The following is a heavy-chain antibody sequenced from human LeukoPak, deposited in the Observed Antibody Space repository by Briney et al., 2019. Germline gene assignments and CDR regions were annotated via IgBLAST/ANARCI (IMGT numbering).Heavy chain of an antibody. CDR3: ARAGHDFWSGYYTHRPFDY. D-gene: IGHD3-3*01. J-gene: IGHJ4*02. Sequence: SETLSLTCTVSGGSISSSSYYWGWIRQPPGKGLEWIGSIYYSGSTYYNPSLKSRVTISVDTSKNQFSLKLSSVTAADTAVYYCARAGHDFWSGYYTHRPFDYWGQGTLVTVSS. CDR1: GGSISSSSYY. CDR2: IYYSGST. V-gene: IGHV4-39*07.